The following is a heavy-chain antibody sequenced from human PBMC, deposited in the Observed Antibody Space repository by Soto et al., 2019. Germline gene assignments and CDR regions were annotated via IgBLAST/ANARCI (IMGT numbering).Heavy chain of an antibody. CDR1: GYSFTSYW. CDR3: ARLAEYYDFWSGYYSRSYYGMDV. CDR2: IYPGDSDT. Sequence: GECLKISCKGSGYSFTSYWIGWVRQMPGKGLEWVGIIYPGDSDTRYSPSFQGQVTISADKSISTAYLQWSSLKASDTAMYYCARLAEYYDFWSGYYSRSYYGMDVWGQGTTVTVSS. D-gene: IGHD3-3*01. J-gene: IGHJ6*02. V-gene: IGHV5-51*01.